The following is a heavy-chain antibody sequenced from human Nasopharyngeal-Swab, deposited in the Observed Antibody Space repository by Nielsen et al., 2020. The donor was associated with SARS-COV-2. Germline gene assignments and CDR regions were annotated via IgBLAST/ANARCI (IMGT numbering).Heavy chain of an antibody. CDR1: DGSFSTYY. D-gene: IGHD3-10*01. CDR3: ARSLGSIWFGDLSLEH. J-gene: IGHJ4*02. V-gene: IGHV4-34*01. Sequence: SETLSLTCAVSDGSFSTYYWSWIRQPPGKGLEWIGEINHSGSTDYSPSLRSRVTISVDTSKNQFSLKLTSVTAADTAVYYCARSLGSIWFGDLSLEHWGQGTLVTVSS. CDR2: INHSGST.